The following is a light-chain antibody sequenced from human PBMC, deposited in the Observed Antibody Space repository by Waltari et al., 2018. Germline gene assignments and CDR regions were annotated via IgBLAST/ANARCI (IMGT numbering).Light chain of an antibody. V-gene: IGKV3-20*01. CDR1: QSVSRA. J-gene: IGKJ1*01. Sequence: EIVLTQSPGSLSSSPGERVILSCRASQSVSRALAWYQQKPGQAPRLLIFGASNRATGIPDRLSGSGYETDFSLTISRLEPEDFAVYYCQHYVRLPATFGRGTKVEIK. CDR2: GAS. CDR3: QHYVRLPAT.